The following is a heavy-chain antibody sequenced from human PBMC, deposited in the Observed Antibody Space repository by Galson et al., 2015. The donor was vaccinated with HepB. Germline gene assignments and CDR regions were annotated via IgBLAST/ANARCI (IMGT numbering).Heavy chain of an antibody. D-gene: IGHD6-13*01. Sequence: SVKVSCKASGGTFSSYAISWVRQAPGQGLEWMGGIIPIFGTANYAQKFQGRVTITADESTSTAYMELSSLRSEDTAVYYCARGGIAAAGASLLGYYYYMDVWGKGTTVTVSS. CDR2: IIPIFGTA. CDR1: GGTFSSYA. CDR3: ARGGIAAAGASLLGYYYYMDV. J-gene: IGHJ6*03. V-gene: IGHV1-69*13.